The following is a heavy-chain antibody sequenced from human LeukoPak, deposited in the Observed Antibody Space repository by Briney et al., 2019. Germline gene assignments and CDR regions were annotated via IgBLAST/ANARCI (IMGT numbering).Heavy chain of an antibody. J-gene: IGHJ6*02. Sequence: GASVKVSCKASGYTFTSYGISWVRQAPGQGLKWMGWISAYNGNTNYAQKLQGRVTMTTDTSTSTAYMELRSLRSDDTAVYYCARAPQQLVPYYYYGMDVWGQGTTVTVSS. CDR3: ARAPQQLVPYYYYGMDV. D-gene: IGHD6-13*01. V-gene: IGHV1-18*01. CDR1: GYTFTSYG. CDR2: ISAYNGNT.